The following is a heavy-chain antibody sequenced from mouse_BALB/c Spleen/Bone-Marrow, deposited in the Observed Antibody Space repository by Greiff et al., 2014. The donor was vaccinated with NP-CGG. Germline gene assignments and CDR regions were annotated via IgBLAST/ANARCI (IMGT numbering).Heavy chain of an antibody. CDR2: IDPANGNT. CDR1: GLNIKDTY. J-gene: IGHJ3*01. Sequence: VQLQQSGADLVKPGASVKLSCTASGLNIKDTYMHWVKQRPEQGLEWIGRIDPANGNTKYDPKFQGKATITADTSSNTAYLQLSSLTSEDTAVYYCARGDYYGGSFFAYWGQGTLVTVSA. V-gene: IGHV14-3*02. D-gene: IGHD1-1*01. CDR3: ARGDYYGGSFFAY.